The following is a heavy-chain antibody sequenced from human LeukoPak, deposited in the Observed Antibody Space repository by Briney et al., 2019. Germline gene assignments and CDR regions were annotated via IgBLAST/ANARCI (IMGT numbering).Heavy chain of an antibody. Sequence: ASVKVSCKASGYTFTNYFVYWVRQAPGQGLEWIGIINPTSVGREYAQKFQGRITMTRDTSTSTVYMELNSLRSDDTAVYYCARMGRGDQDWYLDLRGRGTQITVSS. D-gene: IGHD4-17*01. CDR1: GYTFTNYF. CDR2: INPTSVGR. V-gene: IGHV1-46*01. CDR3: ARMGRGDQDWYLDL. J-gene: IGHJ2*01.